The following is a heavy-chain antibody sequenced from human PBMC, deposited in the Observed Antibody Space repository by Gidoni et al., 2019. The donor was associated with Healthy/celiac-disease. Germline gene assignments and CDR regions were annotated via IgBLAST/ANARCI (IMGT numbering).Heavy chain of an antibody. D-gene: IGHD4-17*01. CDR2: IIPIFGTA. CDR1: GGAFSTYS. CDR3: ARNPPLYGDYGPDAFDI. J-gene: IGHJ3*02. Sequence: QVQLVQSGAEVKKPGSSVKVSCTASGGAFSTYSISWVRQAPGQGLEWMGGIIPIFGTANYAQKFKGGVTITADESTRTAYMELSSLKSEDTAVYYCARNPPLYGDYGPDAFDIWGQGTMVTVSS. V-gene: IGHV1-69*01.